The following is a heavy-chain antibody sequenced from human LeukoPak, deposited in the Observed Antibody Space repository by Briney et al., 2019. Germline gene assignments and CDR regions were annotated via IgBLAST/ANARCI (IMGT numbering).Heavy chain of an antibody. CDR3: AVGTGTGTTVLRGPPGMDV. V-gene: IGHV4-39*07. Sequence: SETLSLTCTVSGGSISSSTYYWGWIRQPPGKGLEWIGSVYYTGTTYYGPSLKSRVAVSIDTSKNQFSLKLNSVTAADTAVYYCAVGTGTGTTVLRGPPGMDVWGQGTTVTVSS. CDR1: GGSISSSTYY. CDR2: VYYTGTT. J-gene: IGHJ6*02. D-gene: IGHD1-1*01.